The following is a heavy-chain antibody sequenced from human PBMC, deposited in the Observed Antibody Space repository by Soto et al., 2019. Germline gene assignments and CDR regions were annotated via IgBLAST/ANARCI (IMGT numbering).Heavy chain of an antibody. Sequence: GGTLRLSCTASGFTFSSYAMSWVRQAPGKGLEWVPAISGSGGSTYYADSVKGRFTISRDNSKNPLYLQMDSLRAEDTAVYYCAKGRPYGDLDWWGQGTLVTVSS. V-gene: IGHV3-23*01. D-gene: IGHD4-17*01. CDR2: ISGSGGST. CDR3: AKGRPYGDLDW. CDR1: GFTFSSYA. J-gene: IGHJ4*02.